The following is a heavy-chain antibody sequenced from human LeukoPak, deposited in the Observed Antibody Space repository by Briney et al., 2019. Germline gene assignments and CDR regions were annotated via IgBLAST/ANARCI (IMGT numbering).Heavy chain of an antibody. CDR3: ARDQGSDWNNWFDP. D-gene: IGHD6-19*01. V-gene: IGHV6-1*01. Sequence: SQTLSLTCAISGDSVSSTSVAWNWMRQSPSRGLEWLGRTYHRSEWHNDYVLSVKSRITINPETSKNQFSLHLNSVTPDDTAVYYCARDQGSDWNNWFDPWGQGTLVIVPS. CDR1: GDSVSSTSVA. CDR2: TYHRSEWHN. J-gene: IGHJ5*02.